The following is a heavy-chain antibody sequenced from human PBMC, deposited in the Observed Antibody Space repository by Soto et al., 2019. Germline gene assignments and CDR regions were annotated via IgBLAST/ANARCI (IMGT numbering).Heavy chain of an antibody. V-gene: IGHV1-69*06. CDR1: GGSFNNYV. D-gene: IGHD4-17*01. CDR2: IIPNYEAA. CDR3: ARYWNAGTLYGAFDI. J-gene: IGHJ3*02. Sequence: QVQLVQSGAEVRKPGSSVKVCCEASGGSFNNYVISWLRQAPGQGLEWMGGIIPNYEAANYAQKFRGRLTITADKATNTAYMELNSLRPEDTATYYCARYWNAGTLYGAFDIWGQGTTVIVS.